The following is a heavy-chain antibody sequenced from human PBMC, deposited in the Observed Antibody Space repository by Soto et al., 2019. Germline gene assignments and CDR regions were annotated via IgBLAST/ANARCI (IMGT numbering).Heavy chain of an antibody. CDR2: ISYDGSNK. Sequence: AGSPRLSCASSGFPLKSYGVDWVRKAQGKGLEWVAVISYDGSNKYYADSVKGRFTISRDNSKNTLYLQMNNLKPEDSAIYYCARVGCSILWCVTVSAYLGQRTPVPVSS. V-gene: IGHV3-30*03. CDR1: GFPLKSYG. D-gene: IGHD2-21*02. CDR3: ARVGCSILWCVTVSAY. J-gene: IGHJ1*01.